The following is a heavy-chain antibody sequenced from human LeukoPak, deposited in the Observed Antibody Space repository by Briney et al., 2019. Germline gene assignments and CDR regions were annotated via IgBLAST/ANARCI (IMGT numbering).Heavy chain of an antibody. D-gene: IGHD3-10*01. CDR2: IYYSGST. Sequence: SETLSLTCTVSGGSISSYYWSWIRQPPGKGLEWIGYIYYSGSTNYNPSLKSRVTISVDTSKNQFSLKLSSVTAADTAVYYCARDAARELLGLYYFDYWGQGTLVTVSS. CDR1: GGSISSYY. V-gene: IGHV4-59*01. J-gene: IGHJ4*02. CDR3: ARDAARELLGLYYFDY.